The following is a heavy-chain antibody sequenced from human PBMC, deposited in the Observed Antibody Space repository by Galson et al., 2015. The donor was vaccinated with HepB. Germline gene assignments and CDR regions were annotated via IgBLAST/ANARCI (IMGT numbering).Heavy chain of an antibody. CDR2: ISWNSGSI. Sequence: SLRLSCAASGFTFDDYAMHWVRQAPGKGLEWVSGISWNSGSIGYADSVKGRFTISRDNAKNSLYLQMNSLRAVDTAVYYCARALPRGFAYYYYGMDVWGQGTTVTVSS. D-gene: IGHD1-26*01. CDR1: GFTFDDYA. CDR3: ARALPRGFAYYYYGMDV. J-gene: IGHJ6*02. V-gene: IGHV3-9*01.